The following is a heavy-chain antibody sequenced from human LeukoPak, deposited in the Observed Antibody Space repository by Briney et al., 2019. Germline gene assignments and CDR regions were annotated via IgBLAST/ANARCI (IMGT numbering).Heavy chain of an antibody. D-gene: IGHD3-9*01. CDR1: GGTFSSYA. Sequence: SVKVSCKASGGTFSSYAISWVRQAPGQGLEWMGGIIPMFGTANYAQKFQGRVTITTDESTSTAYMELSSLRSEDTAVYYCARSGTDDILTGYYYYYMDVCGKGTTVTVSS. CDR3: ARSGTDDILTGYYYYYMDV. J-gene: IGHJ6*03. V-gene: IGHV1-69*05. CDR2: IIPMFGTA.